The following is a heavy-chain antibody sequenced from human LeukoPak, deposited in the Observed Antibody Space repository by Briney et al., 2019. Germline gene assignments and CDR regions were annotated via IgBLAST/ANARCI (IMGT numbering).Heavy chain of an antibody. D-gene: IGHD3-10*01. CDR2: LSGSGGGT. CDR3: AKRGVVIRVFLVGFHKEAYYFDS. J-gene: IGHJ4*02. Sequence: PGGSLRLSCAVSGLTLSNYGMSWVRQAPGKGLEWVAGLSGSGGGTLYADSVQRRFTISRDNPKNTLYLQMNSLRAEDTAVYFCAKRGVVIRVFLVGFHKEAYYFDSWGQGALVTVSS. CDR1: GLTLSNYG. V-gene: IGHV3-23*01.